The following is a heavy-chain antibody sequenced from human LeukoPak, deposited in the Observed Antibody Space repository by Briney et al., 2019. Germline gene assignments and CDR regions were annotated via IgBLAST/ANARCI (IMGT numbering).Heavy chain of an antibody. Sequence: SETLSLTCSVSGGSIRGYYWNGIRQPPGKGLEWIGYIYYSGSTNYNPSLKSRVTISVDKSKRQFSLNLTSVTAADTAVYYCGRGGDYCNSFDPWGQGTLVSVSS. CDR1: GGSIRGYY. J-gene: IGHJ5*02. CDR3: GRGGDYCNSFDP. V-gene: IGHV4-59*01. D-gene: IGHD4-17*01. CDR2: IYYSGST.